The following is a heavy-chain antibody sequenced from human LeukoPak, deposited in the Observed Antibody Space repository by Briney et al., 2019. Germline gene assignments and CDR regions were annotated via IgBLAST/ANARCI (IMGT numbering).Heavy chain of an antibody. V-gene: IGHV3-30*18. CDR1: GFTFSSYG. D-gene: IGHD3-10*01. Sequence: LSGGSLRLSCAASGFTFSSYGMHWVRQAPGKGLEWVAVISYDGSNKYYADSVKGRFTISRDNSKNTLYLQMNSLRAEDTAVYYCAKSPVSVGYYLIDYWGQGTLVTVSS. CDR2: ISYDGSNK. J-gene: IGHJ4*02. CDR3: AKSPVSVGYYLIDY.